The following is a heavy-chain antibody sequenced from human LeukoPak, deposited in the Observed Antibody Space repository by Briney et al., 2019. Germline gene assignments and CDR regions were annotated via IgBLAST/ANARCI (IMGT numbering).Heavy chain of an antibody. Sequence: KTSETLSLTCTVSGXSVSSRTYYWSWIRQPPGKGLEWIGYIYSSGSTNYNPSLKSRVSISVDTSKNQFSLKLTSVTAADTAVYYCARAPYYYDNSGYFRFDYWGQGTLVTVSS. CDR2: IYSSGST. CDR3: ARAPYYYDNSGYFRFDY. J-gene: IGHJ4*02. CDR1: GXSVSSRTYY. V-gene: IGHV4-61*01. D-gene: IGHD3-22*01.